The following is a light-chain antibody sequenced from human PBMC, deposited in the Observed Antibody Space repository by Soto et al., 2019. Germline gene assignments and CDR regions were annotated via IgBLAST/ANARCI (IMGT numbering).Light chain of an antibody. CDR3: QQYNNWLPIT. CDR1: QSVSSN. Sequence: EIVMTQSPATLSVSPGERATLSCRASQSVSSNLAWYQQKPRQAPSLLIYGASTSAPAIPAKFSGSGSGTEFNLTISSLQAEDCAVYYCQQYNNWLPITFGQGTRLEIK. J-gene: IGKJ5*01. CDR2: GAS. V-gene: IGKV3-15*01.